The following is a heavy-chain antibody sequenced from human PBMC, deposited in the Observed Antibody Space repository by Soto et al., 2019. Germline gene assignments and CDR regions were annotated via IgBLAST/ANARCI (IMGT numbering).Heavy chain of an antibody. CDR2: ISKDGNSK. CDR1: GFTFNSLG. V-gene: IGHV3-30*18. Sequence: QVQLVESGGGVVQPGRSLRLSCAASGFTFNSLGMHWVRQAPGKGLEWVAIISKDGNSKYYADSVKGRFTISRDNSKNTLDLQLNSLTSEDTAVYYCAKEHGDSGDFPLDYWGQGTLVTVSS. CDR3: AKEHGDSGDFPLDY. J-gene: IGHJ4*02. D-gene: IGHD2-21*01.